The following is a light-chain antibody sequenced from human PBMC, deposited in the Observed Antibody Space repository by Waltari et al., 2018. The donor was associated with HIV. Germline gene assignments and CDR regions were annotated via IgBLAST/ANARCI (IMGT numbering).Light chain of an antibody. CDR2: GGT. CDR1: QSVGGD. CDR3: QQYNHWPRT. Sequence: ETVMTQSPDILSVSRGERPTLSCRASQSVGGDVAWYQQKPGQAPRLLIYGGTSRATGIPARVSASGSGTEFILTISSLQSEDFAGYFCQQYNHWPRTFGGGTKVEIK. J-gene: IGKJ4*01. V-gene: IGKV3-15*01.